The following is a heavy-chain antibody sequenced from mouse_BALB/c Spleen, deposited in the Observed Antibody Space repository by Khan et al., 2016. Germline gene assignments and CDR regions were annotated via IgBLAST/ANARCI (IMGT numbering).Heavy chain of an antibody. Sequence: EVQLQESGPGLVKPSQSLSLTCSVTGYSITSGYYWNWIRQFPGNKLEWMGHISFDGSNNYNPSFKNRISITRDTSKNQFFLRLNSVTPEDTATCYCATTIYYNYAWFAYWGQGTLVTVSA. CDR2: ISFDGSN. CDR3: ATTIYYNYAWFAY. D-gene: IGHD2-4*01. V-gene: IGHV3-6*02. CDR1: GYSITSGYY. J-gene: IGHJ3*01.